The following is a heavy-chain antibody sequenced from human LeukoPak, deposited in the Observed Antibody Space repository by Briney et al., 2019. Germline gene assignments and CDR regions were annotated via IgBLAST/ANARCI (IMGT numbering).Heavy chain of an antibody. Sequence: GGSLRLSCVASGFTFNNNWMHWVRQAPGKGLVWVSRINNDGSTTSYADSVKGRFTISRDNAKNTLYLQMNNLRAEDTAVYYCARDLSFGAPYNWFDPWGQGTLVTVSS. CDR2: INNDGSTT. CDR1: GFTFNNNW. V-gene: IGHV3-74*01. D-gene: IGHD3-10*01. J-gene: IGHJ5*02. CDR3: ARDLSFGAPYNWFDP.